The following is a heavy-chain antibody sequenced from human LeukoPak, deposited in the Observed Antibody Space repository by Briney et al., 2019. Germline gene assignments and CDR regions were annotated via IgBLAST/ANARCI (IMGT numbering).Heavy chain of an antibody. CDR2: IKQDGSEK. Sequence: GGSLRLSCAASGFTFSSYWMSWVRQAPGKGLEWVANIKQDGSEKYYVDSVKGRFPISRDNAKNSLYLQMNSLRAEDTAVYYCARDRDIVATSYYFDYWGQGTLVTVSS. J-gene: IGHJ4*02. CDR3: ARDRDIVATSYYFDY. V-gene: IGHV3-7*03. CDR1: GFTFSSYW. D-gene: IGHD5-12*01.